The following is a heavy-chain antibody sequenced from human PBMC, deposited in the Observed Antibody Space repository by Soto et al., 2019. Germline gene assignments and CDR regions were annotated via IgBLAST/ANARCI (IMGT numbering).Heavy chain of an antibody. CDR2: ISSSSSYT. CDR1: GFTFIDYY. D-gene: IGHD5-12*01. J-gene: IGHJ4*02. V-gene: IGHV3-11*05. CDR3: ARDHHRYSGYDYVDY. Sequence: QVQLVESGGGLVKPGGSLRLSCAASGFTFIDYYLSWIRQAPGKGREWVSYISSSSSYTNYADSVKGRFTISRDNAKNSLYLQMNSLIAEDTAVYYCARDHHRYSGYDYVDYWGQGTLVTVSS.